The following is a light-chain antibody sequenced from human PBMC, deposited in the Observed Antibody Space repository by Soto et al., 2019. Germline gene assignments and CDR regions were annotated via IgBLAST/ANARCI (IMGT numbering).Light chain of an antibody. J-gene: IGKJ1*01. CDR2: NAS. V-gene: IGKV1-5*03. Sequence: DIPMTQSPSSLAAAVGDSVAITCGASQSISSWLAWYQQKPGKAPKLLIYNASTLESGVPSNFSGSGSGTEFTLTISSLQPEDFATYYCQQYNSYPWTFGQGTKVDIK. CDR1: QSISSW. CDR3: QQYNSYPWT.